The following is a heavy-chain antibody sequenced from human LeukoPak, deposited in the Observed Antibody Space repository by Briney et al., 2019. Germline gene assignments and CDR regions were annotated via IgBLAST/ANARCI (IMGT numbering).Heavy chain of an antibody. Sequence: SETLSLTCAVYGGSFSGYYWSWIRQPPGKGLGWIGEINHSGSTNYNPSLKSRVTISVDTSKNQFSLKLSSVTAADTAVYYCGRLLSQWPRKNAFDIWGQGTMVTVSS. CDR1: GGSFSGYY. D-gene: IGHD6-19*01. CDR3: GRLLSQWPRKNAFDI. J-gene: IGHJ3*02. CDR2: INHSGST. V-gene: IGHV4-34*01.